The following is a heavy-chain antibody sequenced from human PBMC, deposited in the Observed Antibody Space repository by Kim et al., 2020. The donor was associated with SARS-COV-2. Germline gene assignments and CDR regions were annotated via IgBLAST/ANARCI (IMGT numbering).Heavy chain of an antibody. CDR2: IRGDGSAS. V-gene: IGHV3-74*01. Sequence: LSLTCAASGFTFSTYWMHWVRQTPGKGLVWVARIRGDGSASEYEDSVKGRLTISRDNAKNTVFLQMKSLDVEDTAVYYCARDLRYSSGWYGPNFDY. D-gene: IGHD6-19*01. J-gene: IGHJ4*01. CDR1: GFTFSTYW. CDR3: ARDLRYSSGWYGPNFDY.